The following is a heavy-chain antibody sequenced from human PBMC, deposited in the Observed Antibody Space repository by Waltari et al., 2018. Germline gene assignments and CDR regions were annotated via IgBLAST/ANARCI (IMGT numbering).Heavy chain of an antibody. V-gene: IGHV3-48*04. CDR3: ARDQGGSDY. CDR2: ISSSNSTI. Sequence: EVQLVESGGGLVQPGGSLRLSCAASGFTFSSYSMTWVRQAPGKGLGWVSSISSSNSTIYYAGSVKGRFTISRDNAKNSLYLQMNSLRAEDTAVYYCARDQGGSDYWGQGTLVTVSS. D-gene: IGHD1-26*01. J-gene: IGHJ4*02. CDR1: GFTFSSYS.